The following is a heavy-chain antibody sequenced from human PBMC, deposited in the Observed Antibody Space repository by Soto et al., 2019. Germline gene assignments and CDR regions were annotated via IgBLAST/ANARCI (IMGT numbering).Heavy chain of an antibody. V-gene: IGHV1-3*01. CDR2: INAGNGNT. J-gene: IGHJ5*02. Sequence: GASVKVSCKASGGTFSSYAISWVRQAPGQRLEWMGWINAGNGNTKYSQKFQGRVTITRDTSASTAYMELSSLRSEDTAVYYCARLGSPNWFDPWGQGTLVTVSS. D-gene: IGHD2-15*01. CDR3: ARLGSPNWFDP. CDR1: GGTFSSYA.